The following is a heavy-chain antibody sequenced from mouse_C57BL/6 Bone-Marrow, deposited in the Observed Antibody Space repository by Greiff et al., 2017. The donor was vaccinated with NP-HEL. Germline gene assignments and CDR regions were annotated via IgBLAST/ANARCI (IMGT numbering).Heavy chain of an antibody. Sequence: EVQLQQSGPGLVKPSQSLSLTCSVTGYSITSGYYWNWIRQFPGNKLEWMGYISYDGSNNYNPSLKNRISITRDTSKNQFFLKLNSVTTEDTATYYCAPSNSRFYAMDYWGQGTSVTVSS. D-gene: IGHD2-5*01. CDR3: APSNSRFYAMDY. J-gene: IGHJ4*01. CDR2: ISYDGSN. CDR1: GYSITSGYY. V-gene: IGHV3-6*01.